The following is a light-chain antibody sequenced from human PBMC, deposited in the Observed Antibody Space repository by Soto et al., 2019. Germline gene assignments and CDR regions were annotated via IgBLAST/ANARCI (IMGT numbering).Light chain of an antibody. Sequence: DIQMTQSPSSVSASVGDRVTITCRASQGIIDYFAWFQQKPGEAPKSLIYAASSLESGVQSRFSGSGSGTDFTLTISVLQPEDFGTYYCQQYKTYPFTFGQGTRLQIK. CDR3: QQYKTYPFT. CDR2: AAS. J-gene: IGKJ2*01. CDR1: QGIIDY. V-gene: IGKV1-16*01.